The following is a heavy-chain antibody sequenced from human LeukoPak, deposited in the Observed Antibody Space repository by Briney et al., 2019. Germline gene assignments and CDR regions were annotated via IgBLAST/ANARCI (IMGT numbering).Heavy chain of an antibody. V-gene: IGHV4-30-2*01. J-gene: IGHJ4*02. D-gene: IGHD3-10*01. CDR2: IYHSGST. Sequence: SETLSLTCTVSGGSISSGGYYWRWIRQPPGKGLEWIGYIYHSGSTSYNPSLKSRLTISVDRSKNQFSLKLNSVTAADTAVYYCARDAAEHGSGSFDYWGQGTLVIVST. CDR3: ARDAAEHGSGSFDY. CDR1: GGSISSGGYY.